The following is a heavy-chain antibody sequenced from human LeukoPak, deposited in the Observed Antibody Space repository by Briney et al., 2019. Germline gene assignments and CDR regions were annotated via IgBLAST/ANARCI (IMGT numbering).Heavy chain of an antibody. CDR3: ARVAQLRYHWYFDL. CDR1: GGSISSYY. J-gene: IGHJ2*01. D-gene: IGHD4-17*01. Sequence: SETLSLTCTVSGGSISSYYWSWIRQPPGKGLEWIGYIYYSGSTNYNPSLKSRVTISVDTSKNQFSLQLNSVTPEDTAVYYCARVAQLRYHWYFDLWGRGTLVTVSS. CDR2: IYYSGST. V-gene: IGHV4-59*12.